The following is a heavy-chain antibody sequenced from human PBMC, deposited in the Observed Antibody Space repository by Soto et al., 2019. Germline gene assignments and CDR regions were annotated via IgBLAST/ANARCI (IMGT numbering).Heavy chain of an antibody. D-gene: IGHD3-16*01. V-gene: IGHV1-46*03. J-gene: IGHJ4*02. CDR1: GYSFISYH. CDR2: INPSNGDI. CDR3: GREFSGGLWDY. Sequence: QVQLVQSGAEMMKPGASVRLSCKASGYSFISYHLHWVRQAPGQGLEWMGIINPSNGDIVYAQRFLGRITMTRDTSTNTVHMDLSSLGSEDTAIYYCGREFSGGLWDYLGQGTLLTVSS.